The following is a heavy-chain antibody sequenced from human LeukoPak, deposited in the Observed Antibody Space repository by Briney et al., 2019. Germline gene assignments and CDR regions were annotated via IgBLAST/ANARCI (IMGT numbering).Heavy chain of an antibody. J-gene: IGHJ3*01. CDR2: INTDGSST. Sequence: GGSLRLSCSASGFTLSNFWIHWVRQAPGKGLVWVSRINTDGSSTNYADSVKGRFAVSRDNAKNTLYLQMNSLRVEDTAVYYCARVIGWVEPFDLWGQGTMVTVSS. CDR3: ARVIGWVEPFDL. V-gene: IGHV3-74*01. D-gene: IGHD1-26*01. CDR1: GFTLSNFW.